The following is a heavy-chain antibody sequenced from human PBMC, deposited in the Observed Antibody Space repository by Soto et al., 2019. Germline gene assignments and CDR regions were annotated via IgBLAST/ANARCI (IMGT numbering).Heavy chain of an antibody. V-gene: IGHV1-18*01. J-gene: IGHJ4*02. CDR2: ISTQSGTT. D-gene: IGHD5-12*01. Sequence: QVQLVQSGVEVKKPGASMKISCRTSGYTFTNYAINWVRQAPGQGLEWVAWISTQSGTTKYGQRLQGRVTVTTVTSTSTAYMELRNLRSDDTALYHCARGGYKDSWGQGTLVTVSS. CDR3: ARGGYKDS. CDR1: GYTFTNYA.